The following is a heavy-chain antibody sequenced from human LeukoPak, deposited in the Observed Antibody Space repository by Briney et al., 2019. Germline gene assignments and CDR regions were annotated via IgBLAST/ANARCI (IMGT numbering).Heavy chain of an antibody. D-gene: IGHD6-6*01. CDR3: ATPPPYSSWKGYYYYYGMDV. Sequence: GGSLRLSCAASGFTFSTYWMHWVRQVPGKGLVWVSRINSDGSSISYADSVKGRFTISRDNAKNTLYLQMNSLRSEDTAVYYCATPPPYSSWKGYYYYYGMDVWGQGTTVTVSS. CDR2: INSDGSSI. CDR1: GFTFSTYW. J-gene: IGHJ6*02. V-gene: IGHV3-74*01.